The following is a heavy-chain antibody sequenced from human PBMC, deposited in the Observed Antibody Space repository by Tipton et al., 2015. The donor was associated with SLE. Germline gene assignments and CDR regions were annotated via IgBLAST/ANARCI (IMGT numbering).Heavy chain of an antibody. CDR2: IFHNGRT. Sequence: LRLSCSVSGASISDFYYYWGWIRQTPGEGLEWIGSIFHNGRTFQNPSLKSRVTLSHDTSKSQFALKLTSVTAADTAVYYCARGMVTWRGAIVGVDVWGQGTTVNVSS. CDR3: ARGMVTWRGAIVGVDV. J-gene: IGHJ6*02. D-gene: IGHD2-21*02. V-gene: IGHV4-39*06. CDR1: GASISDFYYY.